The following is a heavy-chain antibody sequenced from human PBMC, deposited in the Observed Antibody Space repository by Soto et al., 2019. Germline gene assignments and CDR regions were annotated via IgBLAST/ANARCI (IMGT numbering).Heavy chain of an antibody. D-gene: IGHD3-3*01. CDR1: GFTFSSYA. CDR3: AKMSDFWSGSPTYHFDY. CDR2: ISGSGSST. V-gene: IGHV3-23*01. J-gene: IGHJ4*02. Sequence: GSLILSCAASGFTFSSYAMSWVRQAPGKGLEWVSVISGSGSSTYYADSVKGRFTISRDNSKKTLYVQMNSLRAEDTAVYYCAKMSDFWSGSPTYHFDYWGQGTQVTVSS.